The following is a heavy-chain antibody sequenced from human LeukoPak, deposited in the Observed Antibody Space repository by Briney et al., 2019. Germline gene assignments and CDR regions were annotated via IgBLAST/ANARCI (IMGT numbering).Heavy chain of an antibody. CDR2: LRYDGSTA. V-gene: IGHV3-30*02. J-gene: IGHJ4*02. CDR3: AKDPYGGTYPSYFDY. D-gene: IGHD1-26*01. Sequence: GGSLRLSCAASGFTLSSYGMNWFRKAPGKGLDWVAFLRYDGSTAFYEDSVKGRFTISRDSSKNTLYLQMNSLTPADTAIYYCAKDPYGGTYPSYFDYWGQGTLVTVSS. CDR1: GFTLSSYG.